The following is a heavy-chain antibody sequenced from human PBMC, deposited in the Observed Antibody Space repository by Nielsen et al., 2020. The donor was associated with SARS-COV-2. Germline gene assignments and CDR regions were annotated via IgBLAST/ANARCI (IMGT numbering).Heavy chain of an antibody. CDR3: ARHGFYSGYDPYYYFGMDV. J-gene: IGHJ6*02. Sequence: GESLKISCKGSGYSFTSHWMAWVRQMPGKRPEWMGIIYPGDSDTRYSPSFRGQVTISADKSVSTAYLQWSSLKASDTAMYYCARHGFYSGYDPYYYFGMDVWGQGTAVTVSS. CDR1: GYSFTSHW. CDR2: IYPGDSDT. D-gene: IGHD5-12*01. V-gene: IGHV5-51*01.